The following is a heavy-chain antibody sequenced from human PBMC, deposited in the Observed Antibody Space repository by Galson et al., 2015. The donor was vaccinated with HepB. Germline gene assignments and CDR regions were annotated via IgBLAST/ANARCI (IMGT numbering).Heavy chain of an antibody. CDR1: GFIFSSYP. CDR2: ISGSGGGT. CDR3: VSRYCSGGSCYSFDY. D-gene: IGHD2-15*01. Sequence: SLRLSCAASGFIFSSYPMNWVRQAPGKGLEWVSDISGSGGGTHYADSVKGRFTISRDNSKNTLYLQMNSLRAEDTAVYYCVSRYCSGGSCYSFDYWGQGTLVTVSS. J-gene: IGHJ4*02. V-gene: IGHV3-23*01.